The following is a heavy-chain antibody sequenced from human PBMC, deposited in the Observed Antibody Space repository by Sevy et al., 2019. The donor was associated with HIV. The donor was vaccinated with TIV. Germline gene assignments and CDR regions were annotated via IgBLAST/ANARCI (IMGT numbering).Heavy chain of an antibody. CDR2: ISSSSSYI. V-gene: IGHV3-21*01. CDR1: GFTFSSYS. J-gene: IGHJ3*02. Sequence: GGSLRLSCAASGFTFSSYSMNWVRQAPGKGLEWDSSISSSSSYIYYADSVKGRFTISRDNAKNSLYLQMNSLRAEDTAVYYCARATDIVAVPAADGDDAFDIWGQGTMVTVSS. CDR3: ARATDIVAVPAADGDDAFDI. D-gene: IGHD2-2*01.